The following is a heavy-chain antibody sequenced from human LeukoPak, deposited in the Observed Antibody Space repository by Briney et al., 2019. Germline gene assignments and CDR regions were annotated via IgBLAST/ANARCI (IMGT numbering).Heavy chain of an antibody. Sequence: SETLSLTCTVSGGSISSSSYYWGWIRQPPGKGLEWIGSIYYSGSTYYNPSLKSRVTISVDTSKNQFSLKLSSVTAADTAVYYCAGGRAHPPTYYYGSSGYYVWGQGTLVTVSS. J-gene: IGHJ4*02. D-gene: IGHD3-22*01. CDR3: AGGRAHPPTYYYGSSGYYV. CDR2: IYYSGST. V-gene: IGHV4-39*07. CDR1: GGSISSSSYY.